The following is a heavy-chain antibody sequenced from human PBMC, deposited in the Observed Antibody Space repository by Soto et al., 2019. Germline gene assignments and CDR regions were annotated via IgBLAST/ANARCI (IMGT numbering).Heavy chain of an antibody. CDR2: IGAGGTYS. CDR3: AREELNCGGDCFAF. Sequence: PGGSLRLSCAASGFPFSSYEFNWVRQAPGKVLEWISYIGAGGTYSYYAASVKGRFTVSRDNAKNSLYLQMNSLRAEDTAIYYCAREELNCGGDCFAFWGQGALVTVSS. CDR1: GFPFSSYE. D-gene: IGHD2-21*01. J-gene: IGHJ4*02. V-gene: IGHV3-48*03.